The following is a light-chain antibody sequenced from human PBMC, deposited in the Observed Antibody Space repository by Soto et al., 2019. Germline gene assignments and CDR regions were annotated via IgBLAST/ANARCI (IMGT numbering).Light chain of an antibody. CDR2: EVS. V-gene: IGLV2-14*01. CDR1: SSDVGGYNY. J-gene: IGLJ1*01. Sequence: QSGLTQPASVSVSPGQSITISCTGTSSDVGGYNYVSWYQQHPGKAPKLMIYEVSNRPSGVSIRFSGSKSGNTASLTISGLQAEDEADYYCSSYTSSTSLDVFGTGTKVTVL. CDR3: SSYTSSTSLDV.